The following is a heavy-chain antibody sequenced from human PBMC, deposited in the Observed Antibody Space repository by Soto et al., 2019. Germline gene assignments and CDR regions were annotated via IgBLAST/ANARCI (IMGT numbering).Heavy chain of an antibody. Sequence: SETLSLTCTVSGGSISSYYWSWIRQPPGKGPEWIGYIYYSGSTNYNPSLKRRVTISVDTSKNQFSLKLSSVTAADTAVYYCARTSQRSYYYYYMDVWGKGTTVTVSS. CDR2: IYYSGST. CDR3: ARTSQRSYYYYYMDV. V-gene: IGHV4-59*08. CDR1: GGSISSYY. J-gene: IGHJ6*03. D-gene: IGHD4-17*01.